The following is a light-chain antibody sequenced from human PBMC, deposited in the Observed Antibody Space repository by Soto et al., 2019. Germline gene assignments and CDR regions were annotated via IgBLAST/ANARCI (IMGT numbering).Light chain of an antibody. CDR3: QQYGSSPWT. V-gene: IGKV3-20*01. CDR2: GAS. Sequence: ETVLTQSPCTLSLSPGERATLSCRASQSVGSSYLAWYQQTPGQAPRLLIYGASSRATGIPDRFSGSGSGTDFTLTISRLEPEDFAVYYCQQYGSSPWTFGQGTKVDI. CDR1: QSVGSSY. J-gene: IGKJ1*01.